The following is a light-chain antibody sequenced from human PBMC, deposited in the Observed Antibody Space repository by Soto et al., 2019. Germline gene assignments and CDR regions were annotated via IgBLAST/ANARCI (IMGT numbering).Light chain of an antibody. CDR2: EVS. CDR3: SSYTSSSTYV. V-gene: IGLV2-14*01. CDR1: SSDIGDYNY. J-gene: IGLJ1*01. Sequence: QSALTQPASVSGSPGQSITISCTGTSSDIGDYNYVSWYQQHPGKAPKLMIYEVSNRTSGVSDRFSGSKSGNTASLTISGLQAEDEADYYCSSYTSSSTYVFGTGTKLTVL.